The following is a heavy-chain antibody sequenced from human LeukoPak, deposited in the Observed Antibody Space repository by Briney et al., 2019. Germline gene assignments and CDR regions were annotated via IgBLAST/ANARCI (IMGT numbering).Heavy chain of an antibody. CDR2: ISYDGSNK. V-gene: IGHV3-30-3*01. CDR3: ARDKGTVTPRGYYYYMDV. D-gene: IGHD4-11*01. Sequence: GGSLRLSCAASGFTFSSYAVHWVRQAPGKGLEWVAVISYDGSNKYYADSVKGRFTISRDNSKNTLYLQMNSLRAEDTAVYFCARDKGTVTPRGYYYYMDVWGRGTTVTVSS. CDR1: GFTFSSYA. J-gene: IGHJ6*03.